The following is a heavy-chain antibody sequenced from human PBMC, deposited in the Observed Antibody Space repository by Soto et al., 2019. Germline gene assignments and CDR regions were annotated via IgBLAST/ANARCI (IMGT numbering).Heavy chain of an antibody. CDR1: GYTFSEYY. Sequence: QVQLVQSGAEVKKPGDSVKVSCKASGYTFSEYYMHWVRQAPGQGLEWMGWINPISGDTNYAKKFQGWVTMTRDTSINTASMELSRLRSDDMAVYYCARSDYYYDSRGFDYWGQGTLVTVSS. D-gene: IGHD3-22*01. J-gene: IGHJ4*02. V-gene: IGHV1-2*04. CDR3: ARSDYYYDSRGFDY. CDR2: INPISGDT.